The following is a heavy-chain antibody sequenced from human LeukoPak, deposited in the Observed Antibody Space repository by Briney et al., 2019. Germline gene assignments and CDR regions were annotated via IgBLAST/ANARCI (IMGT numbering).Heavy chain of an antibody. J-gene: IGHJ6*03. CDR2: ISSSSSYI. Sequence: PGGSLRLSCVVSGFTFSSYSMNWVRQAPGKGLEWVSSISSSSSYIYYADSVKGRFTISRDNAKNSLYLQMNSLRAEDTAVYYCARSFDSYYYYHMDVWGKGTTVTISS. CDR3: ARSFDSYYYYHMDV. CDR1: GFTFSSYS. D-gene: IGHD3-10*01. V-gene: IGHV3-21*01.